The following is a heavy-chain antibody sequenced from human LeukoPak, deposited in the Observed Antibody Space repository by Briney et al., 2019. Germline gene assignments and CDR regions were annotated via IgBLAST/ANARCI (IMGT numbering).Heavy chain of an antibody. D-gene: IGHD6-13*01. CDR1: GGSISNYY. Sequence: SETLSLTCTVSGGSISNYYWGWIRQPPGEGLEWIGYIYYSGSTNYNPSLKSRVTISVDTSKSQFSLKLSSVTAADTAVYYCARDTAAAGSYYYYGMDVWGQGTTVTVSS. J-gene: IGHJ6*02. CDR3: ARDTAAAGSYYYYGMDV. CDR2: IYYSGST. V-gene: IGHV4-59*01.